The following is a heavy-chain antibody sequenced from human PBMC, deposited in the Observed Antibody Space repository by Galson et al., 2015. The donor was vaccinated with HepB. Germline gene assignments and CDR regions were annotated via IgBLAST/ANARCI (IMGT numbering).Heavy chain of an antibody. CDR1: GYSFTSYG. D-gene: IGHD6-13*01. CDR3: ARDLAAETTDAFDY. CDR2: ISGYNGRA. J-gene: IGHJ3*01. V-gene: IGHV1-18*01. Sequence: SVKVSCKASGYSFTSYGVTWVRQAPGQGLQWMGWISGYNGRAIYAQEFQDRVTLTTDTSTTTASMEVRRLTSDDTAIYYCARDLAAETTDAFDYWGQGKMVIVSS.